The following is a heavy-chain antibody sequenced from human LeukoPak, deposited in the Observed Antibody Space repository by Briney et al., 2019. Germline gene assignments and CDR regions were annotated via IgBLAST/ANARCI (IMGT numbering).Heavy chain of an antibody. CDR1: GFTFSSYC. J-gene: IGHJ4*02. CDR3: ARDRIYHYFDY. CDR2: IWYDGSNK. Sequence: GGSLRLSCAASGFTFSSYCMHWVRQAPGKGLEWVAVIWYDGSNKYYADSVKGRFTISRDNSKNTLYLQMSSLRAEDTAVYYCARDRIYHYFDYWGQGTLVTVSS. V-gene: IGHV3-33*01. D-gene: IGHD5/OR15-5a*01.